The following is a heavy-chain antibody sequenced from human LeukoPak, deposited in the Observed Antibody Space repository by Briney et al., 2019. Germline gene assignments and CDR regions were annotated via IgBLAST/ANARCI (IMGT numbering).Heavy chain of an antibody. CDR1: SYSISSSSYH. CDR2: IFNSGRT. J-gene: IGHJ3*02. Sequence: PSETLSLTCTVSSYSISSSSYHWGWIRQPPGEGLEWIGSIFNSGRTYYNPSLKSRVTISVDTSNNQFSLKLSSVTAADTAVYYCARGWRGIAATNAFDIWGQGTMVTVSS. D-gene: IGHD6-13*01. V-gene: IGHV4-39*07. CDR3: ARGWRGIAATNAFDI.